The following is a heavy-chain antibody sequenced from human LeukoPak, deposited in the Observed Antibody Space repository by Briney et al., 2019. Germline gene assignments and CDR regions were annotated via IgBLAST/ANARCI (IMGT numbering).Heavy chain of an antibody. J-gene: IGHJ4*02. CDR1: GYTFTTYP. V-gene: IGHV7-4-1*02. D-gene: IGHD4-17*01. CDR3: ARDRLGDYGVSDF. CDR2: IDTNTGNP. Sequence: ASVKVSCKASGYTFTTYPMNWVRQAPGRGLEWMGWIDTNTGNPTYAQGFTGRYVFSLDTSVTTAYLQISSLKAEDTAVYYCARDRLGDYGVSDFWGQGTLVTVSS.